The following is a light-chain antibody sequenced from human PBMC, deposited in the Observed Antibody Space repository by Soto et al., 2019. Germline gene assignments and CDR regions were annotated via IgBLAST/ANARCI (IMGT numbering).Light chain of an antibody. V-gene: IGKV3-20*01. Sequence: ETVLTQSPGTLSLSPGERATLSCRASQSVTSNHLAWYQQKPGQAPSLLIYNSSTRATGIRDRFSGSGSGTDVPLTISRLEPEDFALYYWQPYRGLPWTFGQGTKVEIK. J-gene: IGKJ1*01. CDR1: QSVTSNH. CDR3: QPYRGLPWT. CDR2: NSS.